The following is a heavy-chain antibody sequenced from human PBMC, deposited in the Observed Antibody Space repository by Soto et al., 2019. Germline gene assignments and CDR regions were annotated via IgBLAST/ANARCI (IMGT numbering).Heavy chain of an antibody. CDR3: ARDQARLRFLEDYYYGMDV. J-gene: IGHJ6*02. CDR1: GYTFTSYG. CDR2: ISAYNGNT. V-gene: IGHV1-18*04. D-gene: IGHD3-3*01. Sequence: SVKVSCKASGYTFTSYGISWVRQAPGQGLEWMGWISAYNGNTNYAQKLQGRVTMTTDTSTSTAYMELRSLRSDDTAVYYCARDQARLRFLEDYYYGMDVWGQGTTVTVSS.